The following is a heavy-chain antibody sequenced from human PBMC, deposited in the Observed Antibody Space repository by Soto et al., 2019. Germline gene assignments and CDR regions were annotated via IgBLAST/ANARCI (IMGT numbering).Heavy chain of an antibody. CDR3: ARGSGSYSQRVDY. Sequence: ASVKVSCKASGYTFTGYYMHWVRQAPGQGLEWMGWINPNSGGTNYAQKFQGWVTMTRDTSISTAYMELSRLRSDDTAVYYCARGSGSYSQRVDYWGQGTLVTVSS. V-gene: IGHV1-2*04. J-gene: IGHJ4*02. D-gene: IGHD3-10*01. CDR2: INPNSGGT. CDR1: GYTFTGYY.